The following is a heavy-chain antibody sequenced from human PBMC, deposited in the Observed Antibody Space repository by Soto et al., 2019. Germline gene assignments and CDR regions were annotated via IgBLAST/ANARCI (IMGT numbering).Heavy chain of an antibody. CDR2: IIPIFGTA. V-gene: IGHV1-69*06. J-gene: IGHJ5*02. CDR1: GGTFSSYA. Sequence: QVQLVQSGAEVKKPGSSVKVSCKASGGTFSSYAISWVRQAPGQGLEWMGGIIPIFGTANYAQKFQGRVTITADKSTSTAYMELSSLRSEDTAVYYCAREAPPISDFWSGSPGDNWFDPWGQGTLVTVSS. CDR3: AREAPPISDFWSGSPGDNWFDP. D-gene: IGHD3-3*01.